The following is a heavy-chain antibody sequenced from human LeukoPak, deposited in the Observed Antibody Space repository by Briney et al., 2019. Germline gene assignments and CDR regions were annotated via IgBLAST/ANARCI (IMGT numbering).Heavy chain of an antibody. CDR3: ARGQRLVPVVYFDY. V-gene: IGHV4-30-4*08. J-gene: IGHJ4*02. Sequence: SETLSLTCTVSGGSISSGDYYWSWIRQPPGKGLEWIGYIYYSGSTYYNPSLKSRVTISVDTSKNQFSLKLSSVTAADTAVYYCARGQRLVPVVYFDYWGQGTLVTVSS. CDR1: GGSISSGDYY. CDR2: IYYSGST. D-gene: IGHD6-19*01.